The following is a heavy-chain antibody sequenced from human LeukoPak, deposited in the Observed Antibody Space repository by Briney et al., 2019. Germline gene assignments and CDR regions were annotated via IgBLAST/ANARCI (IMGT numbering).Heavy chain of an antibody. CDR1: GFTFSSYA. CDR3: AKDIVVVPAAMDHFYYYYGMDV. D-gene: IGHD2-2*01. V-gene: IGHV3-23*01. Sequence: GGSLRLSCAASGFTFSSYAMSWVRQAPGKGLEWVSAISGSGGSTYYADSVKGRFTISRDNSKNTLYLQMNSLRAEDTAVYYCAKDIVVVPAAMDHFYYYYGMDVWGQGTTVTVSS. J-gene: IGHJ6*02. CDR2: ISGSGGST.